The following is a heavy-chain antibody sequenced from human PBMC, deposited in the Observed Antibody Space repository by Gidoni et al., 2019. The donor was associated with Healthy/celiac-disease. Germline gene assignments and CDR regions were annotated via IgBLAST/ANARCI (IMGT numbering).Heavy chain of an antibody. V-gene: IGHV1-69*12. J-gene: IGHJ3*02. Sequence: QVQLVQSGAEVKKPGSSVKVSCKASGGTFSSYAISWVRQAPGQGLEWMGGIIPIFGTANYAQKFQGRVTITADESTSTAYMELSSLRSEDTAVYYCARAGYSSGWYGPVLDAFDIWGQGTMVTVSS. CDR2: IIPIFGTA. CDR1: GGTFSSYA. D-gene: IGHD6-19*01. CDR3: ARAGYSSGWYGPVLDAFDI.